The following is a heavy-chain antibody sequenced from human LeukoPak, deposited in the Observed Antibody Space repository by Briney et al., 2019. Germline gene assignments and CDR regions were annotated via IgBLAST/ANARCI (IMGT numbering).Heavy chain of an antibody. D-gene: IGHD2/OR15-2a*01. V-gene: IGHV1-2*02. Sequence: ASVKVSCKSSGFTFTDYYIHWVRQAPGQGLEWMGYIGPHSSATSSPQEFQGRVTMTRDTSMSTAYMELTRLTSDDTAMYYCAREGNGLLSKDFDYWGQGTLVTVSS. CDR3: AREGNGLLSKDFDY. CDR1: GFTFTDYY. CDR2: IGPHSSAT. J-gene: IGHJ4*02.